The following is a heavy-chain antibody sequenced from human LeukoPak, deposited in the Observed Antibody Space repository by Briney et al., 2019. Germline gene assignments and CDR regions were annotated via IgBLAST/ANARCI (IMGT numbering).Heavy chain of an antibody. V-gene: IGHV4-59*08. CDR3: ARRGSLAVAGTLKKNHWYFDL. CDR1: GGSISSYY. CDR2: IYYSGST. D-gene: IGHD6-19*01. J-gene: IGHJ2*01. Sequence: ASQTLSLTCTVSGGSISSYYWSWIRQPPGKGLEWIGNIYYSGSTNYNPSPKSRVTISVDTSKNQFSLKLSSVTAADTAVYYCARRGSLAVAGTLKKNHWYFDLWGRGTLVTVSS.